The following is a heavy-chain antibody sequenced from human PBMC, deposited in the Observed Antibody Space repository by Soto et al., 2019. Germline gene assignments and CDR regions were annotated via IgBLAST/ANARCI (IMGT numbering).Heavy chain of an antibody. V-gene: IGHV5-10-1*01. CDR3: ARRIYDSDTGPNFQYYFDS. D-gene: IGHD3-22*01. CDR1: GYSFAVYW. J-gene: IGHJ4*02. CDR2: IDPSDSQT. Sequence: GESLKISCKGSGYSFAVYWITWVRQKPGKGLEWMGRIDPSDSQTYYSPSFRGHVTISVTKSITTVFLQWSSLRASDTAMYYCARRIYDSDTGPNFQYYFDSWGQGTPVTVS.